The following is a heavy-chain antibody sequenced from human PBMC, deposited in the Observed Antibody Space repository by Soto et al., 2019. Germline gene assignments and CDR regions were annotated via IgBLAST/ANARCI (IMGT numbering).Heavy chain of an antibody. D-gene: IGHD1-1*01. Sequence: PGGSLRLSCAPSGFIFSNYAMSWVRQGPGKGLEWVAAISASGVSTHYADSVKGRFTVSRANSNNTLYLQMNSLRAEDTAVYYCGKGATANAKRYFDSWGQGTLVTVSS. CDR1: GFIFSNYA. J-gene: IGHJ4*02. CDR3: GKGATANAKRYFDS. CDR2: ISASGVST. V-gene: IGHV3-23*01.